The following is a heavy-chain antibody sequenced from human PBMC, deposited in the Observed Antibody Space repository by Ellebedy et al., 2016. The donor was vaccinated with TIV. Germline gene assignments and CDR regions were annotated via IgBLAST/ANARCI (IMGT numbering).Heavy chain of an antibody. Sequence: PGGSLRLSCTASGFTFSTYAMHWVRQDLGKGLEWVAVIWYDGSHQYYADSVKGRFTISRDNSKNTLYLQMNTLRPEDTAVYYCAKVPVGFCNRPFCFYLDDWGQGTLVSVSS. CDR3: AKVPVGFCNRPFCFYLDD. V-gene: IGHV3-33*03. D-gene: IGHD2-2*03. CDR1: GFTFSTYA. J-gene: IGHJ4*02. CDR2: IWYDGSHQ.